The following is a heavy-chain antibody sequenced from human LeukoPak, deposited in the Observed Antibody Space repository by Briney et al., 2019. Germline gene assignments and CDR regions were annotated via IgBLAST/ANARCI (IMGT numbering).Heavy chain of an antibody. D-gene: IGHD1-14*01. Sequence: SETLSLTCTVSGGSISSDYWSWIRQPPGQGLECIGYISYSGSTNSNPSLKSRVTISIDTSKNQFSLKLTSVTATDTAVYYCARLTARSWFDPWGEGTLVTVSS. V-gene: IGHV4-59*08. CDR2: ISYSGST. J-gene: IGHJ5*02. CDR1: GGSISSDY. CDR3: ARLTARSWFDP.